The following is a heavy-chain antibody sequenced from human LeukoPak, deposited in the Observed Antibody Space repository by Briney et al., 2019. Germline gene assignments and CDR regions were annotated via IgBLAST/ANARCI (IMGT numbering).Heavy chain of an antibody. J-gene: IGHJ5*02. CDR2: ITGRGDET. V-gene: IGHV3-23*01. Sequence: GGSLRLSCAASGFIFSNYALMWVRQAPGKGLEWVSSITGRGDETFYADSVKGRFSLSSDNSKNMLYLQMYSLGAEDTAIYYCAKGAAAGLVDWFDPWGQGTLVTVSS. CDR1: GFIFSNYA. D-gene: IGHD6-13*01. CDR3: AKGAAAGLVDWFDP.